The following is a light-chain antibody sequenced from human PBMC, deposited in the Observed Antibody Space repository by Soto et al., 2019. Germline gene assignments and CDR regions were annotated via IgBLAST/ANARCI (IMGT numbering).Light chain of an antibody. CDR1: QSVDSY. V-gene: IGKV3-11*01. CDR2: GAS. Sequence: EVVWAKYQASLSLSPGERATLSCRASQSVDSYLVWYQQKPGQAPRLLIFGASNRATGIPARFSGSGSGTDFTLTISSLEPEDFAVYYCQQRDSWPITFGQGTRLEI. CDR3: QQRDSWPIT. J-gene: IGKJ5*01.